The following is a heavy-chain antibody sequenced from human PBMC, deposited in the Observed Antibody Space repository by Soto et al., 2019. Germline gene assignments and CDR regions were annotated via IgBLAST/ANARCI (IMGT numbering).Heavy chain of an antibody. CDR2: INHRGNT. D-gene: IGHD2-2*01. CDR1: GASFSGYY. V-gene: IGHV4-34*01. Sequence: PSETLSLTCSVYGASFSGYYWSWIRQPPGKGLEWIGEINHRGNTNYNPSLKSRVTISVDTSKNQFSLKLTSVTAADTAVYYCARKGYCRSSSCYGANLDYWGQGTLVTVSS. J-gene: IGHJ4*02. CDR3: ARKGYCRSSSCYGANLDY.